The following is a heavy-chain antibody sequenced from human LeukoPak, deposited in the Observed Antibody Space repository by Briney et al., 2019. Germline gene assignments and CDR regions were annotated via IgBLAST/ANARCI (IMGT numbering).Heavy chain of an antibody. J-gene: IGHJ4*02. V-gene: IGHV3-53*01. CDR1: GFPVSSNY. CDR2: IYSGGST. Sequence: PGGSLSLSCAASGFPVSSNYMSWVRQAPGKGLEWVSVIYSGGSTYYADSVKGRFTISRDNSKNTLYLQMNSLRAEDTAVYYCARDDSSGFPVFDYWGQGTLVTVSS. CDR3: ARDDSSGFPVFDY. D-gene: IGHD3-22*01.